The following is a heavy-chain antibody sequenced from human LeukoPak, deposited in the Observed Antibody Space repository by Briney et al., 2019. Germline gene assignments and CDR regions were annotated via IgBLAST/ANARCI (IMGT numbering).Heavy chain of an antibody. CDR2: ISSSSSYI. CDR1: GFTFSSYS. CDR3: ARGGSGYYSDY. V-gene: IGHV3-21*01. J-gene: IGHJ4*02. D-gene: IGHD3-22*01. Sequence: PGGSLRLSCAASGFTFSSYSMNWVRQAPGKGLGWVSSISSSSSYIYYADSVKGRFTISRDNAKNSLYLQMNSLRAEDTAVYYCARGGSGYYSDYWGQGTLVTVSS.